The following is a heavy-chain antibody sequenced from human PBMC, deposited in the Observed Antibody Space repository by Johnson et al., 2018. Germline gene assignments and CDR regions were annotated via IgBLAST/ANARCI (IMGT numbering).Heavy chain of an antibody. CDR3: AKPSGPQGFYGMDV. D-gene: IGHD7-27*01. Sequence: EVQLVESGGGLVQPGGSLRLSCAASGFTFDNYAMTWVRQAPGKGLEWVSGITGSGDKTYYADSVKGRLSISRNNSNNTVFLQMNSLRADDTAVYYCAKPSGPQGFYGMDVWGQGTTVTVSS. V-gene: IGHV3-23*04. CDR1: GFTFDNYA. J-gene: IGHJ6*02. CDR2: ITGSGDKT.